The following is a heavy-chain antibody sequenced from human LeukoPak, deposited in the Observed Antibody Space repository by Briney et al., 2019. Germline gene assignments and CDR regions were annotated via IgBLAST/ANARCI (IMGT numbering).Heavy chain of an antibody. D-gene: IGHD3-9*01. Sequence: GGSLRLSCAASGFIFRNYAMSWVRQAPGKGLEWVSAITGSGDTTYYADSVKGRFTISRDNSENTLYVEMNTLRAEDTAVYYCAKWGDYDILTGYYVSDFWGQGTLVTVSS. CDR3: AKWGDYDILTGYYVSDF. V-gene: IGHV3-23*01. CDR2: ITGSGDTT. J-gene: IGHJ4*02. CDR1: GFIFRNYA.